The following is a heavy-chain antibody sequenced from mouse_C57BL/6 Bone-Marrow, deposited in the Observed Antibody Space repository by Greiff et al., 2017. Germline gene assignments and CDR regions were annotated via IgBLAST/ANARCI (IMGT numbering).Heavy chain of an antibody. V-gene: IGHV1-50*01. D-gene: IGHD2-4*01. CDR1: GYTFTSYW. Sequence: QVQLQQPGAELVKPGASVKLSCKASGYTFTSYWMQWVKQRPGQGLEWIGEIDPSDSYTNYNQKFKGKATLTVDTSSSTAYMQLSSLTSEDSAVYYCAREGIYYDSYDFWGRGTTLTVSS. CDR2: IDPSDSYT. CDR3: AREGIYYDSYDF. J-gene: IGHJ2*01.